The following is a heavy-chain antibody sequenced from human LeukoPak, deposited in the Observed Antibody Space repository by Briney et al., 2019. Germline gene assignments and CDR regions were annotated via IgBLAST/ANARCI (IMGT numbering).Heavy chain of an antibody. CDR3: ARVQIGYSYGLFDY. Sequence: SETLSLTCTVSGGSISSYYWSWIRQPPGKGLEWIGYVYYSGSTNYNPSLKSRVTISVDTSKNQFSLKLSSVTAADTAVYYCARVQIGYSYGLFDYWGQGTQVTVSS. D-gene: IGHD5-18*01. V-gene: IGHV4-59*01. CDR2: VYYSGST. J-gene: IGHJ4*02. CDR1: GGSISSYY.